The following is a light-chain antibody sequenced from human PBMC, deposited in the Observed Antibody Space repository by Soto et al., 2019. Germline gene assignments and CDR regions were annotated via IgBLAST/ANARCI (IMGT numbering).Light chain of an antibody. CDR3: QQHNQWPIT. J-gene: IGKJ5*01. Sequence: EVLMTQSPATLSVSPWDRATLSCRASQSINSNLEWYQQQPGQAPRLLIYAASTRATAVPERFSGSGSGTDFTLTITSLQSDDFEVYYCQQHNQWPITFGQGTRLEIK. CDR1: QSINSN. V-gene: IGKV3-15*01. CDR2: AAS.